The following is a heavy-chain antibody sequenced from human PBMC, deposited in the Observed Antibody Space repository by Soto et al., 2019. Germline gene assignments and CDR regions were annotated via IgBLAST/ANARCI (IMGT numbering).Heavy chain of an antibody. V-gene: IGHV4-59*01. Sequence: PSETLSLTCTVSGGSISSYYWSWIRQPPGKGLEWIGYIYYSGITNYNPSLKSRVTISVDTSKSQVSLKRSSVTAADTAVYYCASAESLYSSSWYGGGWFDPWGQGTLVTVSS. D-gene: IGHD6-13*01. CDR2: IYYSGIT. CDR3: ASAESLYSSSWYGGGWFDP. J-gene: IGHJ5*02. CDR1: GGSISSYY.